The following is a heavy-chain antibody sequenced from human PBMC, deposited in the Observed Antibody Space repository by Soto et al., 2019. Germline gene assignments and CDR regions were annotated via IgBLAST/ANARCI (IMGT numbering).Heavy chain of an antibody. CDR3: ARNGDCTSGICYVGWFDP. D-gene: IGHD2-2*01. CDR2: ISHYGNT. Sequence: QVQLQESGPGLVEPSGTLSLTCGVSGGSMRNDDWWSWVRQTPGKGLEWIGEISHYGNTNYNTSLKSRVTMSIDTSKNQFSLKVRSLTAADTAMYYCARNGDCTSGICYVGWFDPWGQGTLVSVSS. V-gene: IGHV4-4*02. CDR1: GGSMRNDDW. J-gene: IGHJ5*02.